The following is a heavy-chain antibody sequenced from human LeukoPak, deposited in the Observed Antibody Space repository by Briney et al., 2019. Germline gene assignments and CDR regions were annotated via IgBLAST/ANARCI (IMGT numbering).Heavy chain of an antibody. V-gene: IGHV3-30*18. D-gene: IGHD2-15*01. CDR2: ISYDGSNK. Sequence: TGGSLRLSCAASGFTFSSYGMHWVRQAPGKGLEWVAVISYDGSNKYYADSVKGRFTISRDNSKNTLYLQMNSLRAEDTAVYYCAKETLVVAALDYWGQGTLVTVSS. CDR1: GFTFSSYG. J-gene: IGHJ4*02. CDR3: AKETLVVAALDY.